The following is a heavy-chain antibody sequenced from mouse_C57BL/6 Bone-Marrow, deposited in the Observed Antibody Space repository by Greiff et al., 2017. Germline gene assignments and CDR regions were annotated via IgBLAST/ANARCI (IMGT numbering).Heavy chain of an antibody. D-gene: IGHD1-1*01. CDR3: AITTVVAADAMDY. CDR1: GFTFSDYG. Sequence: EVQVVESGGGLVKPGGSLKLSCAASGFTFSDYGMHWVRQAPEKGLEWVAYISTGSSTIYYADTVKGRFTISRANAKNTLFLHMTSLRSEETAMYYCAITTVVAADAMDYWGQGTSVTVSS. V-gene: IGHV5-17*01. CDR2: ISTGSSTI. J-gene: IGHJ4*01.